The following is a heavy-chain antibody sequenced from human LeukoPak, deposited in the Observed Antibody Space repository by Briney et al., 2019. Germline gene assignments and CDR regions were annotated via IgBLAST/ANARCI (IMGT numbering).Heavy chain of an antibody. CDR3: ARDGGYCSGGSCYGDAFDI. V-gene: IGHV3-66*01. J-gene: IGHJ3*02. CDR2: IYSGRST. D-gene: IGHD2-15*01. CDR1: GFIVSSNY. Sequence: GGSLRLSCAASGFIVSSNYMSWVRQAPGKGLEWVSVIYSGRSTYYADSVKGRFTISRDSSKNTLYLQMNSLRAEDTAVYYCARDGGYCSGGSCYGDAFDIWGQGTMVTVSS.